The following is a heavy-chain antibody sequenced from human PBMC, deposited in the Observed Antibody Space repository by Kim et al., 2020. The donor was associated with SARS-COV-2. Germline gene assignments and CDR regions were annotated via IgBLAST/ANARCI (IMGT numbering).Heavy chain of an antibody. V-gene: IGHV1-3*01. CDR1: GYTFTSYA. D-gene: IGHD5-12*01. J-gene: IGHJ4*02. Sequence: ASVKVSCKASGYTFTSYAMHWVRQAPGQRLEWMGWINAGNGNTKYSQKFQGRVTITRDTSASTAYMELSSLRSEDTAVYYCASESGYDYDGWAAAGRAQGRDGDYWGQGTLVTVSS. CDR2: INAGNGNT. CDR3: ASESGYDYDGWAAAGRAQGRDGDY.